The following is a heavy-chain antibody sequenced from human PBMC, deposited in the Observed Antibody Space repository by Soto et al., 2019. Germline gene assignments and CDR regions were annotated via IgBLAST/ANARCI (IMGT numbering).Heavy chain of an antibody. V-gene: IGHV1-18*01. CDR2: ISAHYGTT. D-gene: IGHD6-13*01. J-gene: IGHJ4*02. CDR1: GYTFTSYG. CDR3: ARDGSRSWYSV. Sequence: QVQLLQSGAEVKKPGASVKVSCKASGYTFTSYGISWARQAPGQGLEWMGWISAHYGTTNYAQKFQGRVTMTTETSTSTAYMELRSLRSDDTAVYYCARDGSRSWYSVWGQGTLVTVSS.